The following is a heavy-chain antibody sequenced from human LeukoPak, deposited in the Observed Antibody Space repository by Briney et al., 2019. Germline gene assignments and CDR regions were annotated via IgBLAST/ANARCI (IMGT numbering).Heavy chain of an antibody. CDR1: GGSISSYY. CDR3: ARDQVSGSGNAFDI. CDR2: IYYSGST. J-gene: IGHJ3*02. D-gene: IGHD3-10*01. V-gene: IGHV4-59*01. Sequence: SETLSLTCTVSGGSISSYYWSWIRQPPGKGLEWIGYIYYSGSTNYNPSLKSRVTISVDTSKNQFSLKLSSVTAADTAVYYCARDQVSGSGNAFDIWGQGTMVTVSS.